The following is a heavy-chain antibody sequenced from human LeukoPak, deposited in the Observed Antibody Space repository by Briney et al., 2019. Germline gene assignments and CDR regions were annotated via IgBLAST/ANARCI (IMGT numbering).Heavy chain of an antibody. CDR1: GFTFSSYW. D-gene: IGHD6-19*01. CDR3: ARALAVAGTGGFDP. Sequence: GGSLRLSCAASGFTFSSYWMPWVRQAPGKGLVWVSRINSDGSSTSYADSVKGRFTISRDNAKNTLYLQMNSLRADDTAVYYCARALAVAGTGGFDPWGQGTLVTVSS. V-gene: IGHV3-74*01. J-gene: IGHJ5*02. CDR2: INSDGSST.